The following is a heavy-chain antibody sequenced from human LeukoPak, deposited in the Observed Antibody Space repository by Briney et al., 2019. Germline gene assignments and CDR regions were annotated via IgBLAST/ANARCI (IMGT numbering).Heavy chain of an antibody. V-gene: IGHV3-23*01. J-gene: IGHJ4*02. CDR1: GFTFSSYT. CDR2: LSFGGGTI. CDR3: AKDNYYYSSAYPDY. Sequence: PGGSLRLSCAASGFTFSSYTMAWVRQAPGKGLECVSSLSFGGGTIYYADSVKGRFTISRDNSKNTLYLQMNSLRAEDTAVYCCAKDNYYYSSAYPDYWGQGTLVTVSS. D-gene: IGHD3-22*01.